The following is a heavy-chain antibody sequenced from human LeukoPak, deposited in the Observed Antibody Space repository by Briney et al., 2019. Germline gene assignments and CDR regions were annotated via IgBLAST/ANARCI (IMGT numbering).Heavy chain of an antibody. CDR1: GFSFTSYV. J-gene: IGHJ4*02. D-gene: IGHD5-18*01. Sequence: GGSLRLSCAASGFSFTSYVMHWVRQAPGKGLEWVAFIGYDDSNKYYADSAKGRFTISRENSKNTLFLQMNSLRPDDTGVYFCAKDQGYSQEYWGQGILVTVSS. CDR2: IGYDDSNK. CDR3: AKDQGYSQEY. V-gene: IGHV3-30*02.